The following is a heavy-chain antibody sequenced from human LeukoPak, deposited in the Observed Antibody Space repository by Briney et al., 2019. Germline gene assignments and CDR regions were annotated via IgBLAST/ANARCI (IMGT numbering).Heavy chain of an antibody. CDR2: INPNSGGT. Sequence: GPSVKVSCKASGYTFTGYYMHWVRQAPGQGLEWMGRINPNSGGTNYAQKFQGRVTMTRDTSISTAYMELSRLRSDDTAVYYCVRDKDSGYDFYYYYYYMDVWGKGTPVTVSS. J-gene: IGHJ6*03. CDR3: VRDKDSGYDFYYYYYYMDV. D-gene: IGHD5-12*01. CDR1: GYTFTGYY. V-gene: IGHV1-2*06.